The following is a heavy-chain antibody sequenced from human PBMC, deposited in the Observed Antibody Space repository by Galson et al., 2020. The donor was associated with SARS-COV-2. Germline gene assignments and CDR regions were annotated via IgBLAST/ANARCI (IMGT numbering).Heavy chain of an antibody. D-gene: IGHD6-13*01. CDR3: ARDLGIAAAGTGGDDFDY. CDR1: GFTFSSYG. Sequence: GGYLRLSCAASGFTFSSYGMHWVRQAPGKGLEWVAVIWYDGSNKYYADSVKGRFTISRDNSKNTLYLQMNSLRAEDTAVYYCARDLGIAAAGTGGDDFDYWGQGTLVTVSS. CDR2: IWYDGSNK. V-gene: IGHV3-33*01. J-gene: IGHJ4*02.